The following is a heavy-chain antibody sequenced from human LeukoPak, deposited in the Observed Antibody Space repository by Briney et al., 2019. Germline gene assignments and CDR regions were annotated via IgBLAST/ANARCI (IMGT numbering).Heavy chain of an antibody. CDR2: ISDTGNT. V-gene: IGHV3-23*01. CDR3: AKAPVTTCRGAFCYPFDY. Sequence: GGSLRLSCATSGFSFSSYAMSWVRQAPGKGLEWVSAISDTGNTYHADSVKGRFTISRDSSKNTLFLQMNRLRPEDAAVYYCAKAPVTTCRGAFCYPFDYWGLGTLVTVSS. CDR1: GFSFSSYA. D-gene: IGHD2-15*01. J-gene: IGHJ4*02.